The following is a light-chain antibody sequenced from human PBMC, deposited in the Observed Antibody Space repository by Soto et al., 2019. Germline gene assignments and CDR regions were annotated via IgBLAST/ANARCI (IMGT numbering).Light chain of an antibody. CDR1: SSDVGGYNY. Sequence: QSVLTQPASVSGSPGQSIAISCPGSSSDVGGYNYVSWYQQHPGKAPKLIIYDVTNRPSGVSNRFSGSKSGNPASLTISGLLAEDEADYYCTSYTSSYTRLYVFGSGTKVTVL. CDR2: DVT. J-gene: IGLJ1*01. CDR3: TSYTSSYTRLYV. V-gene: IGLV2-14*03.